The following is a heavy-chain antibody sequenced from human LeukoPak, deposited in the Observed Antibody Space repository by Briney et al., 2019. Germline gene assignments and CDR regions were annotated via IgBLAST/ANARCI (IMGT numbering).Heavy chain of an antibody. CDR3: ARGRGIAAAGTPLDY. CDR2: INHSGST. D-gene: IGHD6-13*01. V-gene: IGHV4-34*01. J-gene: IGHJ4*02. Sequence: SETLSLTCAVYGGSFSGYYWSWLRQPPGKGLDWIGEINHSGSTNYNPSLKSRVTISVDTSKNQFSLKLSSVTAADTAVYYCARGRGIAAAGTPLDYWGQGTLVTVSS. CDR1: GGSFSGYY.